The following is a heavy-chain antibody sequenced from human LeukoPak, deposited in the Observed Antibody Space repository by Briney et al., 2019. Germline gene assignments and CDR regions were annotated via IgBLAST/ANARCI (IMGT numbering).Heavy chain of an antibody. CDR3: ARVGVAARTYYFDS. CDR1: GFTFSSYS. V-gene: IGHV3-48*04. D-gene: IGHD6-6*01. Sequence: GGSLRLSCAASGFTFSSYSMNWVGQAPGKGLEWVSYISSSSSTIYYADSVKGRFTISRDNAKNSLYLQMNSLRAEDTAVYYCARVGVAARTYYFDSWGQGTLVTVSS. CDR2: ISSSSSTI. J-gene: IGHJ4*02.